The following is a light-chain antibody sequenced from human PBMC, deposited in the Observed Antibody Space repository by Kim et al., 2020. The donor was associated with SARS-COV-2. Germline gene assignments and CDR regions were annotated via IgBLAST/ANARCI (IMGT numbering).Light chain of an antibody. J-gene: IGKJ2*03. CDR1: KSVLNSANKKIL. CDR2: WAS. CDR3: QQYDRVPFS. Sequence: RDSINCKSSKSVLNSANKKILLAWYQQKAGQSPKLLIYWASTRESGVPDRFSGSESGTEFTLTISSLQAEDVAVYYCQQYDRVPFSFGQGTKLE. V-gene: IGKV4-1*01.